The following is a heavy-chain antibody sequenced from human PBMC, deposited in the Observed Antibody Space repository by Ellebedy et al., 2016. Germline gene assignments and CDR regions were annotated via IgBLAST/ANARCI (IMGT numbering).Heavy chain of an antibody. CDR3: ARKNPYGSGSYLGLYYYYGMDV. CDR1: GGSFSGYY. CDR2: INHSGST. D-gene: IGHD3-10*01. J-gene: IGHJ6*02. V-gene: IGHV4-34*01. Sequence: GSLRLXXAVYGGSFSGYYWSWIRQPPGKGLEWIGEINHSGSTNYNPSLKSRVTISVDTSKNQFSLKLSSVTAADTAVYYCARKNPYGSGSYLGLYYYYGMDVWGQGTTVTVSS.